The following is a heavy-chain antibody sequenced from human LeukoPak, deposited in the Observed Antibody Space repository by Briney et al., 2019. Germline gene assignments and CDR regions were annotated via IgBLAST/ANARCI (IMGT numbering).Heavy chain of an antibody. V-gene: IGHV3-66*01. CDR3: ARDPPAEAINTYA. Sequence: GGSLRLSCAASGVTVSNNYMRWVRQAPGKGPEWVSLIYSGGDTFYADAVKGRFTISRDGSKNTLYLQMNSLRAEDTAVYYCARDPPAEAINTYAWGQGTLVHVSS. CDR1: GVTVSNNY. CDR2: IYSGGDT. J-gene: IGHJ5*02. D-gene: IGHD6-13*01.